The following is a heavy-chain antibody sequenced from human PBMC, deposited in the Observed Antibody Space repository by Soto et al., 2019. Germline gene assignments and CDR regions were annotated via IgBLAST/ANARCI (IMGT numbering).Heavy chain of an antibody. D-gene: IGHD1-26*01. Sequence: GGSLRLSCAASGLTFSSYAMRWVHQAPVKGLEWVSAISGSGGSTYYADSVKGRFTISRDNSKNTLYLQMNSLRAEDTAVYYCARRGSGSYYDYWGQGTLVTVSS. V-gene: IGHV3-23*01. J-gene: IGHJ4*02. CDR3: ARRGSGSYYDY. CDR2: ISGSGGST. CDR1: GLTFSSYA.